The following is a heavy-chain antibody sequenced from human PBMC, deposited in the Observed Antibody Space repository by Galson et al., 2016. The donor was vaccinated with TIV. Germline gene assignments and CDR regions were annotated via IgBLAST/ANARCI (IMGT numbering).Heavy chain of an antibody. J-gene: IGHJ6*02. Sequence: SVKVSCKASGGTFKIHSITWVRQAPGQGLEWMGGIIPVFGTANYAQSFRGRVTITADESTNTAYLQLSSLRSEDTAVFYCATLIPCGGVIVYGRYYGMDVCGQGATVTVSS. CDR2: IIPVFGTA. CDR3: ATLIPCGGVIVYGRYYGMDV. V-gene: IGHV1-69*13. CDR1: GGTFKIHS. D-gene: IGHD3-16*02.